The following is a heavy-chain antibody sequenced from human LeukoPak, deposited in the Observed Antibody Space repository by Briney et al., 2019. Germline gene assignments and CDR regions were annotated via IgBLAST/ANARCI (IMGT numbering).Heavy chain of an antibody. D-gene: IGHD4/OR15-4a*01. CDR1: GLTFNTYS. CDR3: ARGGDGAHYYPDC. V-gene: IGHV3-48*02. J-gene: IGHJ4*02. CDR2: ITSSSTTI. Sequence: GGSLRLSCAASGLTFNTYSMNWVRQAPGTGLEWLSYITSSSTTIYYADSVKGRFTISRDNAKNSLFLQMNSLRDEDTAVYYCARGGDGAHYYPDCWGQRTLVTVSS.